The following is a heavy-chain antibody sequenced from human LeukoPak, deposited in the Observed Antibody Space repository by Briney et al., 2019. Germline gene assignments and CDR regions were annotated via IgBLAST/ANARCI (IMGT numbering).Heavy chain of an antibody. Sequence: ASVKVSCKASGYTFTSYYMHWVRQAPGQGLEWMGIINPSGGSTSYAQKFQGRVTMTRDMSTSTVYMELSSLRSEDTAVYYCARVNGFSTRYSSSWYSYLANWGQGTLVTVSS. J-gene: IGHJ4*02. D-gene: IGHD6-13*01. V-gene: IGHV1-46*01. CDR3: ARVNGFSTRYSSSWYSYLAN. CDR2: INPSGGST. CDR1: GYTFTSYY.